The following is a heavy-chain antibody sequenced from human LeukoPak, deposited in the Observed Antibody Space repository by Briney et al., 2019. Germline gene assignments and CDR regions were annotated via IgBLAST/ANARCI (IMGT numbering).Heavy chain of an antibody. CDR2: INPNSGGT. J-gene: IGHJ5*02. D-gene: IGHD3-22*01. V-gene: IGHV1-2*02. CDR1: GYTFTGYY. CDR3: ARGEDSSGPLRRFDP. Sequence: ASVKVSCKASGYTFTGYYMHWVRQAPGQGLEWMGWINPNSGGTNYAQKLQGRVTMTTDTSTSTAYMELRSLRSDDTAVYYCARGEDSSGPLRRFDPWGQGTLVTVSS.